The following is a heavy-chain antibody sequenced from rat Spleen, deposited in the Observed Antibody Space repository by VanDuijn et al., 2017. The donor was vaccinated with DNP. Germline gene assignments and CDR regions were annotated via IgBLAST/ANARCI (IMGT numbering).Heavy chain of an antibody. CDR1: GFVFSDYN. J-gene: IGHJ2*01. CDR2: ISYDGTDT. D-gene: IGHD1-4*01. Sequence: EVQLVESGGGLVQPGGSLKLSCAASGFVFSDYNMAWVRQAPKKGLEWVSTISYDGTDTYYRDSVKGRFTISRDNAKSTLYLQMDSLKSEETATYYCARHFGYNYFDCWGQGVMVTVSS. CDR3: ARHFGYNYFDC. V-gene: IGHV5-7*01.